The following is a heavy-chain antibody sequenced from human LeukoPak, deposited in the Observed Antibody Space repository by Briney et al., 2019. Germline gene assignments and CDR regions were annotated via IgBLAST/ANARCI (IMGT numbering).Heavy chain of an antibody. V-gene: IGHV3-48*03. Sequence: GGSLRNSCAAPGFTFSGYEFNWVRQAPGKGLDWVSYINGPGSTTYYADSVKGRFTISRDDSRNSLYLQMNSLRAEDTAVYYCARGERELGTRIPYLDFWGRGALVTVSS. CDR1: GFTFSGYE. CDR3: ARGERELGTRIPYLDF. J-gene: IGHJ4*02. CDR2: INGPGSTT. D-gene: IGHD1-7*01.